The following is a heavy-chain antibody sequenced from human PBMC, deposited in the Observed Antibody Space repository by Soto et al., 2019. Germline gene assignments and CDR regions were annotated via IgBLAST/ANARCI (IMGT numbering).Heavy chain of an antibody. CDR1: GFTFSSYD. CDR2: IGTAGDT. V-gene: IGHV3-13*01. CDR3: ARGVSIVGYNNFDY. J-gene: IGHJ4*02. D-gene: IGHD1-1*01. Sequence: GGSLRLSCAASGFTFSSYDMHWVRQATGKGLEWVSAIGTAGDTYYPGSVKGRFTISRENAKNSLYLQMNSLRAGDTAVYYCARGVSIVGYNNFDYWGQGTLVTVSS.